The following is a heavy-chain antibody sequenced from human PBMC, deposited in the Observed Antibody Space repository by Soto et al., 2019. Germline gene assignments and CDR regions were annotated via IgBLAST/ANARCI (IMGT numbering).Heavy chain of an antibody. Sequence: EVQLVESGGGLVQPGGSLRLSCAASGFTVSSNYMSWVRQAPGKGLEWVSVIYSGGSTYYADSVKGRFTISRDNSKNTLDRQMNSLRAEDTAVYYCARVRGVRGVLAPDYYYYYMDVWGKGTTVTVSS. CDR2: IYSGGST. J-gene: IGHJ6*03. V-gene: IGHV3-66*01. CDR1: GFTVSSNY. CDR3: ARVRGVRGVLAPDYYYYYMDV. D-gene: IGHD3-10*01.